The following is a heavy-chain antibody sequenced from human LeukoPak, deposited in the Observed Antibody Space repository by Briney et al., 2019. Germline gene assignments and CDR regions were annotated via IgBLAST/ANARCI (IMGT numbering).Heavy chain of an antibody. CDR1: GGSFSGYY. D-gene: IGHD3-22*01. Sequence: SETLSLTFAVYGGSFSGYYWSWIRQPPRKGLEGVGEINHSGSTNYNPYLNSRVTISVDTSQNQFSLKLSSVTAADTAVYYCARGTGALWYYDSSGYSLDYWGQGTLVTVSS. J-gene: IGHJ4*02. V-gene: IGHV4-34*01. CDR2: INHSGST. CDR3: ARGTGALWYYDSSGYSLDY.